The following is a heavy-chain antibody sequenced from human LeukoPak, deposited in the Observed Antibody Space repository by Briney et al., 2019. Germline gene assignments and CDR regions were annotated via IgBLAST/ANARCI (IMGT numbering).Heavy chain of an antibody. Sequence: SETLSLTCTVSGGSISSSSYYWGWIRQPPGKGLEWIGSIDYSESTYYNPSLKSRVTISVDTSKNQFSLKLSSVTAADTAVYYCAGANYDFWSGYYRDAFDIWGQGTMVTVSS. J-gene: IGHJ3*02. D-gene: IGHD3-3*01. CDR3: AGANYDFWSGYYRDAFDI. CDR1: GGSISSSSYY. V-gene: IGHV4-39*01. CDR2: IDYSEST.